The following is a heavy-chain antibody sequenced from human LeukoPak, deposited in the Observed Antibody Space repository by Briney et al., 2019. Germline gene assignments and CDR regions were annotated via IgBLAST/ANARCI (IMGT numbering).Heavy chain of an antibody. CDR3: ARPGYSYATPHYYHMDV. D-gene: IGHD5-18*01. CDR1: GGSISGSNYY. V-gene: IGHV4-39*01. J-gene: IGHJ6*03. CDR2: IYYNGDT. Sequence: PSETLSLTCTVSGGSISGSNYYWGWIRQPPGKGLEWIGSIYYNGDTYYNPSLKNLVTMSVDTSKNQFSLKLSSVSAADTAVYYCARPGYSYATPHYYHMDVWGKGTTVTVSS.